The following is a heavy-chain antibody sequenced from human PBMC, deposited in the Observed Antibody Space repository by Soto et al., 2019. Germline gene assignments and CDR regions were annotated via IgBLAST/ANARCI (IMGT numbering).Heavy chain of an antibody. CDR2: INSNGGNT. CDR1: GFIFSNFA. J-gene: IGHJ4*02. D-gene: IGHD6-19*01. V-gene: IGHV3-64D*06. Sequence: HPGGSLRLSCSASGFIFSNFAMHWVRQAPGKGLEYVSAINSNGGNTYYTDSVKGRFTISRDNSKNTVYLQMSSLRPEDTAVYFCVKSIQCYSSGCTFDDWGQGA. CDR3: VKSIQCYSSGCTFDD.